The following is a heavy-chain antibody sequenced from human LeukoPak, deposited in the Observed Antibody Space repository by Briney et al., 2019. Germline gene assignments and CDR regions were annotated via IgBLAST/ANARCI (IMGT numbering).Heavy chain of an antibody. D-gene: IGHD5-12*01. CDR2: ISGSGGST. CDR1: GFTFSSYG. V-gene: IGHV3-23*01. J-gene: IGHJ4*02. CDR3: AKDGFVAMRHFDY. Sequence: PGGSLRLSCAASGFTFSSYGMSWVRQAPGEGLEWVSAISGSGGSTYYADSVKGRFTISRDNSKNTLYLQMNSLRAEDTAVYYCAKDGFVAMRHFDYWGQGTLVTVSS.